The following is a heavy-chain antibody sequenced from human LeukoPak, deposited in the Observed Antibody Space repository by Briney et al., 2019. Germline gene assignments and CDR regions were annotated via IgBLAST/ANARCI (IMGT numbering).Heavy chain of an antibody. CDR1: GFTFSSYG. Sequence: GRSLRLSCAASGFTFSSYGMSWVRQAPGKGLEWVSAIGGRDNSTYYADSVKGRFTISRDNSKNTLYVQMNSLRAEDTAVYYCAKGHYYGSGSLDYWGQGTLVTVSS. V-gene: IGHV3-23*01. CDR3: AKGHYYGSGSLDY. CDR2: IGGRDNST. D-gene: IGHD3-10*01. J-gene: IGHJ4*02.